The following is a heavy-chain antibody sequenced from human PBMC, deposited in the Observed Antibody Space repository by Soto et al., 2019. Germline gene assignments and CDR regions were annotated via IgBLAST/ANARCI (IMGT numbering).Heavy chain of an antibody. V-gene: IGHV3-21*01. D-gene: IGHD3-22*01. CDR1: GFTFSGFS. J-gene: IGHJ4*02. Sequence: GGSLRLSCAASGFTFSGFSMNWVRQAPGKGLEWVSSVTSSPSSMFYADSVKGRFTVSRDDAKDSLFLQMNSLRADDTAVYYCAREADFASSGYVLDYWGLGTLVTVSS. CDR2: VTSSPSSM. CDR3: AREADFASSGYVLDY.